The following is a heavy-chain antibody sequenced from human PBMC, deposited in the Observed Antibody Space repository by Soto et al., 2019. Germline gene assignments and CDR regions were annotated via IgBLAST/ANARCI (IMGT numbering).Heavy chain of an antibody. D-gene: IGHD6-19*01. CDR1: GFTFSNSW. CDR2: INSDGSST. CDR3: ASAGSYTSGWRNAFYI. J-gene: IGHJ3*02. Sequence: EVQLVESGGGLVQPGGSLRLSCAASGFTFSNSWMHWVRQVPGEGLVWVSRINSDGSSTSYADSVKGRFTISRDNPKNTLYLQMDSLRAEDTAVYDCASAGSYTSGWRNAFYIWGQGTMVTVSS. V-gene: IGHV3-74*01.